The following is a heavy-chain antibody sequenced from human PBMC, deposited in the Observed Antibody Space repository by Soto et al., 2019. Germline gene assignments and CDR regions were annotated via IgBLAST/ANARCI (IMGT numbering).Heavy chain of an antibody. V-gene: IGHV1-18*01. CDR2: ISAYNGNT. CDR1: GYTFTSYG. J-gene: IGHJ6*02. CDR3: ARVRGSGSRRYYYYYGMDV. D-gene: IGHD3-10*01. Sequence: ASVKVSCKASGYTFTSYGISWVRQAPGQGLEWMGWISAYNGNTNYAQKLQGRVTMTTDTSTSTAYMELRSLRSDDTAVYYCARVRGSGSRRYYYYYGMDVWGQGTTVTVSS.